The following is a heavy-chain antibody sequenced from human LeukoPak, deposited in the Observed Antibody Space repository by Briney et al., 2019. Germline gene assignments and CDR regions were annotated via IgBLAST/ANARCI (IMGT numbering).Heavy chain of an antibody. D-gene: IGHD2-15*01. CDR2: IYYSGST. J-gene: IGHJ4*02. V-gene: IGHV4-59*01. CDR1: GGSISSYY. Sequence: PSETLSLTCTVSGGSISSYYWSWIRQPPGKGLEWIGYIYYSGSTNYNPSLKSRVTISVDTSKNQFSLKLSSVTAADTAVYYCARGWVVAQALYFDYWGQGTLVTVSS. CDR3: ARGWVVAQALYFDY.